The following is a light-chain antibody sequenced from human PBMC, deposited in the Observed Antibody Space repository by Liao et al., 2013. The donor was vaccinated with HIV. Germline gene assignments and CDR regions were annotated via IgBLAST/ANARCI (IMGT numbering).Light chain of an antibody. V-gene: IGLV3-21*01. Sequence: SYELTQPPSVSVAPGKTARITCGGNNIGSKSVHWYQQRPGQAPLLVISYDSERPSGIPERFSGSKSGNTAALTISRVEAGDEADYHCQVWDDSTDHFFVFGSGTKLTVL. CDR2: YDS. CDR1: NIGSKS. CDR3: QVWDDSTDHFFV. J-gene: IGLJ1*01.